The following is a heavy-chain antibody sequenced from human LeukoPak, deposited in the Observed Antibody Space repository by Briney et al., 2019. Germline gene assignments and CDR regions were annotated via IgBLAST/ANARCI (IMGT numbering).Heavy chain of an antibody. CDR2: IYYSGST. CDR3: ARKICIPGDYAWFDP. J-gene: IGHJ5*02. CDR1: GGSVSSGSYY. Sequence: SETLSLTCTVSGGSVSSGSYYWSWIRQPPGKGLEWIGSIYYSGSTYYNPSLKSRVTISVDTSKNQFSLKLSSVTAADTAVYYCARKICIPGDYAWFDPWGQGTLVTVSS. V-gene: IGHV4-39*01. D-gene: IGHD4-17*01.